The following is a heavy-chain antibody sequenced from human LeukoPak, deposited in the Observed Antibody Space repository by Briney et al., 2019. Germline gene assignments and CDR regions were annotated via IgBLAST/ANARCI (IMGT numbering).Heavy chain of an antibody. D-gene: IGHD2-2*01. J-gene: IGHJ4*02. CDR1: GGSFSGYY. CDR2: INHSGST. Sequence: KPSETLSLTCAVYGGSFSGYYWSWIRQPPGKGLEWIGEINHSGSTNYNPSLKGRVTISVDASKNQFSLKLSSVTAADTAVYYCAGGSPDIVVVPAAAAPSYYLDYWGQGTLVTVSS. V-gene: IGHV4-34*01. CDR3: AGGSPDIVVVPAAAAPSYYLDY.